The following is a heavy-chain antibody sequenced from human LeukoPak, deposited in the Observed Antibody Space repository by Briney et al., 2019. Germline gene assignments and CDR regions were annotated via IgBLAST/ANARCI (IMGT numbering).Heavy chain of an antibody. V-gene: IGHV3-30-3*01. D-gene: IGHD6-6*01. Sequence: GGSLRLSCAASGFTFSSYAMHWVRQAPGKGLEWVAVISYDGSNKYYADSVKGRFTISRDNSKNTLYLQMNSLRAEDTAVYYCARDRSSHFDYWGQGTLVTVSS. CDR3: ARDRSSHFDY. CDR1: GFTFSSYA. J-gene: IGHJ4*02. CDR2: ISYDGSNK.